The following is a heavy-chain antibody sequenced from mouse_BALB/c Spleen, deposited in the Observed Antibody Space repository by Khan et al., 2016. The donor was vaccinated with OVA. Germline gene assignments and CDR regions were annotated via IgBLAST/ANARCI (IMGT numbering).Heavy chain of an antibody. CDR1: GYTFTSSW. CDR3: ARAGDYYAYYYGMDY. Sequence: QVQLQQPGPVLVRPGASVKLSCKASGYTFTSSWMHWAQQRPGQGPEWIGEIHSNSGNTNYNEKFKGKGTLTVDTAANTDYVTLSSLTSEESADYYCARAGDYYAYYYGMDYWGQGTSVTVSS. J-gene: IGHJ4*01. CDR2: IHSNSGNT. D-gene: IGHD1-1*01. V-gene: IGHV1S130*01.